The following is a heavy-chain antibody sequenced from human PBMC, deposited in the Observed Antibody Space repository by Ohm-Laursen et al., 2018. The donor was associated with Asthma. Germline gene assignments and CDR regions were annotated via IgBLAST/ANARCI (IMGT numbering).Heavy chain of an antibody. CDR2: IYYSGST. D-gene: IGHD6-19*01. CDR1: GGSISSGGYY. V-gene: IGHV4-31*03. CDR3: ARDGSSVAGTPYGMDV. Sequence: TLSLTYTVSGGSISSGGYYWSWIRQHPGKGLEWIGYIYYSGSTYYNPSLKSRVTISVDTSKNQFSLKLSSVTAADTAVYYCARDGSSVAGTPYGMDVWGQGTTVTVSS. J-gene: IGHJ6*02.